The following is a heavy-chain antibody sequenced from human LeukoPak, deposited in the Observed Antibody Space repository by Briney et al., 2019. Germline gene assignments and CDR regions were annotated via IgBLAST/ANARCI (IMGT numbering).Heavy chain of an antibody. V-gene: IGHV4-39*01. CDR3: ARAFSSGYWFDP. J-gene: IGHJ5*02. CDR1: GGSISSSSYY. Sequence: PSETLSLTCTVSGGSISSSSYYWVWIRQPPGKGLECIGSMFHGGGTYYNPSLKSRVTMSVDTSKNQFSLKLSSVTAADTAVYYCARAFSSGYWFDPWGQGTLVTVSS. CDR2: MFHGGGT. D-gene: IGHD3-22*01.